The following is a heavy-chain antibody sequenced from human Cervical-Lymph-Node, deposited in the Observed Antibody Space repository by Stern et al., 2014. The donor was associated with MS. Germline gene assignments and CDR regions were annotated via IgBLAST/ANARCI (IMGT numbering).Heavy chain of an antibody. CDR2: IYPPGSV. V-gene: IGHV4-4*07. Sequence: QVQLVESGPGLVKPSETLSLTCTVSGGSLRSYYWNWIRQAPGKGLEWLGVIYPPGSVNYNPPLSSRVAMSVDTAKNQFSLTVSSVTAAATAVYYCAREGEYWSGSRCYPFLDYWGQGTLVTVSS. CDR3: AREGEYWSGSRCYPFLDY. J-gene: IGHJ4*02. CDR1: GGSLRSYY. D-gene: IGHD2-15*01.